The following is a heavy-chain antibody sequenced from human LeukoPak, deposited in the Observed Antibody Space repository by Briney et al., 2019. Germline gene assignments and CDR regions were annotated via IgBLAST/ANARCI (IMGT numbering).Heavy chain of an antibody. CDR1: GFTVSSNY. CDR2: IYSGGST. J-gene: IGHJ4*02. Sequence: GGSLRLSCAASGFTVSSNYMSWVRQAPGKGLEWVSVIYSGGSTYYADSVKGRFTISRDNSKNTLYLEMNSLSPDDTAVYYCARGVEPLAANTLAYWGQGTLVTVSS. CDR3: ARGVEPLAANTLAY. V-gene: IGHV3-53*01. D-gene: IGHD1-14*01.